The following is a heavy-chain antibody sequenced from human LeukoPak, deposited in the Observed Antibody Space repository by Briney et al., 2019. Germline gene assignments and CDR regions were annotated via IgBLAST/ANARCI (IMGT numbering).Heavy chain of an antibody. CDR2: ISGSGGST. CDR1: GFTFSSYA. Sequence: PGGSLRLSCAASGFTFSSYAMSWVRQAPGKGLEWVSAISGSGGSTYYADSVKGRFTISRDNSKNTLYLQMNSLRAEDTAVYYCAKTPTDYGDYEDYFDYWGQGTLVTVSS. CDR3: AKTPTDYGDYEDYFDY. V-gene: IGHV3-23*01. D-gene: IGHD4-17*01. J-gene: IGHJ4*02.